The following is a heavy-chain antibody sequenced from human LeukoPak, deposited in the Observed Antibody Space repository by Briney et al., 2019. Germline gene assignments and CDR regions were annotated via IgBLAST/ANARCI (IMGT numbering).Heavy chain of an antibody. D-gene: IGHD3-22*01. CDR2: IVVGSGNT. J-gene: IGHJ5*02. Sequence: SVKVSCKASGFTFTSSAMQWVRQARGQRLEWIGWIVVGSGNTNYAQKFQERVTITRDMSTSTAYMELSSLRSEDTAVYYCAAYYYDSSRFDPWSQGTLVTVSS. V-gene: IGHV1-58*02. CDR1: GFTFTSSA. CDR3: AAYYYDSSRFDP.